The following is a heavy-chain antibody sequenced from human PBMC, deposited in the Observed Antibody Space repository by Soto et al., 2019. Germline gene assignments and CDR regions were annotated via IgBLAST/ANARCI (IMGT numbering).Heavy chain of an antibody. J-gene: IGHJ4*02. V-gene: IGHV3-30*18. CDR3: AKDHRGYSYGYVDY. D-gene: IGHD5-18*01. CDR1: GLTLRISV. Sequence: LRLPKTASGLTLRISVIPGVRKTQGKGLEWVAVISYDGSNKYYADSVKGRFTISRDNSKNTLYLQMNSLRAEDTAVYYCAKDHRGYSYGYVDYWGQGTLVTVSS. CDR2: ISYDGSNK.